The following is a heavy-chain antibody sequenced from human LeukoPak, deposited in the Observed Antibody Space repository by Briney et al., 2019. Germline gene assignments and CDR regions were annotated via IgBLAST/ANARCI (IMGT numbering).Heavy chain of an antibody. V-gene: IGHV4-39*01. CDR1: GGSISSSSYY. Sequence: SETLSLTCTVSGGSISSSSYYWGWIRQPPGKGLEWIGSIYYSGSTYYNPSLKSRVTISVDTSKNQFSLKLSSVTAADTAVYYCARHGEEDASGPAAACMTGPFDPWGQGTLVTVSS. D-gene: IGHD6-13*01. J-gene: IGHJ5*02. CDR3: ARHGEEDASGPAAACMTGPFDP. CDR2: IYYSGST.